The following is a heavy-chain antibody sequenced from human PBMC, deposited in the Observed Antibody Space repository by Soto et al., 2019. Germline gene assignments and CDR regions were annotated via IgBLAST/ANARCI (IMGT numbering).Heavy chain of an antibody. CDR1: GFTFDDYA. D-gene: IGHD6-6*01. Sequence: EVQLVESGGGLVQPGRSLRLSCAASGFTFDDYAMHWVRQAPGKGLEWVSGISWNSGSIGYADSVKGRFTISRDNAKNSLYLQKNSLRAEDTALYYCATSGRRADSSSGQNAFDIWGQGTMVTVSS. CDR3: ATSGRRADSSSGQNAFDI. J-gene: IGHJ3*02. V-gene: IGHV3-9*01. CDR2: ISWNSGSI.